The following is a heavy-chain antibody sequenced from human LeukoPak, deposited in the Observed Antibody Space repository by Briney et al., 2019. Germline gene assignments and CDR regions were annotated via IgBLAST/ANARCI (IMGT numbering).Heavy chain of an antibody. V-gene: IGHV3-30*18. Sequence: GGSLRLSCAASGFTFSSYGMHWVRQAPGKGLEWVAVISYDGSNKYYADSVKGRFTISRDNAKNTLYLQMNSLRAEDTAVYSCAKGIDSSGYYPTDYWGQGTLVTVSS. D-gene: IGHD3-22*01. CDR1: GFTFSSYG. CDR3: AKGIDSSGYYPTDY. J-gene: IGHJ4*02. CDR2: ISYDGSNK.